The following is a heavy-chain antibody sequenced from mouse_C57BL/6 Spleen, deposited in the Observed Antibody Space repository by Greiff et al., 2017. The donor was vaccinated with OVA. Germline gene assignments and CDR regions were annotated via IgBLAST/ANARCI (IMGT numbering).Heavy chain of an antibody. V-gene: IGHV1-63*01. J-gene: IGHJ2*01. CDR3: ARRMRDGYYFDY. D-gene: IGHD2-3*01. CDR2: IYPGGGYT. Sequence: VQLQQSGAELVRPGTSVKMSCKASGYTFTNYWIGWAKQRPGHGLEWIGDIYPGGGYTNYNEKFKGKATLTADKSSSTAYMQCSSLTSEDSAIYYCARRMRDGYYFDYWGQGTTLTVSS. CDR1: GYTFTNYW.